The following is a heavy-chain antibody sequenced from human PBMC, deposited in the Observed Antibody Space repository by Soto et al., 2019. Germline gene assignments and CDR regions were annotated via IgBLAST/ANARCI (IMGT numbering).Heavy chain of an antibody. J-gene: IGHJ4*02. V-gene: IGHV3-21*01. CDR2: ISSSSSYI. Sequence: EVQLVESGGGLVKPGGSLRLSCAASGFTFSSYSMNWVRQAPGKGLEWVSSISSSSSYIYYADSVKGRFTISRDNAKNSQYLQMNSLRAENTAVYYCARGQLERIFDYWGQGTLVTVSS. D-gene: IGHD1-1*01. CDR1: GFTFSSYS. CDR3: ARGQLERIFDY.